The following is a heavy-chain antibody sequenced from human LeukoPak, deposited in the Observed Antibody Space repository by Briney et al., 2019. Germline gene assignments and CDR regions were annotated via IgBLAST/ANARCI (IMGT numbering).Heavy chain of an antibody. V-gene: IGHV3-23*01. CDR3: AKRGVVIRVILVGFHKEAYYFDS. J-gene: IGHJ4*02. CDR1: GFTLSNYG. D-gene: IGHD3-22*01. CDR2: ISGSGGST. Sequence: GGSLRLSCAVSGFTLSNYGMSWVRQAPGKGLEWVAGISGSGGSTNYADSVKGWFTISRDNPKNTLYLQMNSLRAEDTAVYFCAKRGVVIRVILVGFHKEAYYFDSWGQGALVIVSS.